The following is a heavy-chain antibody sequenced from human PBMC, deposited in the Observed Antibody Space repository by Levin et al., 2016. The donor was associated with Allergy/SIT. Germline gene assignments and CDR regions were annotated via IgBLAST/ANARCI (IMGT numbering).Heavy chain of an antibody. V-gene: IGHV3-43*02. D-gene: IGHD1-1*01. CDR2: ISGDGGST. CDR3: AKDITPVASNWKALYYYYGMDV. J-gene: IGHJ6*02. Sequence: VRQAPGKGLEWVSLISGDGGSTYYADSVKGRFTISRDNSKNSLYLQMNSLRTEDTALYYCAKDITPVASNWKALYYYYGMDVWGQGTTVTVSS.